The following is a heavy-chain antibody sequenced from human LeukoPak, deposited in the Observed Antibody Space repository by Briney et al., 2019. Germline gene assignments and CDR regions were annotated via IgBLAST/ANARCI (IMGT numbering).Heavy chain of an antibody. J-gene: IGHJ4*02. CDR2: IYYSGST. CDR1: GGSISSSSYY. D-gene: IGHD4-17*01. V-gene: IGHV4-39*07. CDR3: ARFPGGDYGFDY. Sequence: PSETLSLTCTVSGGSISSSSYYWGWIRQPPGKGLEWIGSIYYSGSTYYNPSLKSRVTISVDTSKNQFSLKLSSVTAADTAVYYCARFPGGDYGFDYWGQGTLVTVSS.